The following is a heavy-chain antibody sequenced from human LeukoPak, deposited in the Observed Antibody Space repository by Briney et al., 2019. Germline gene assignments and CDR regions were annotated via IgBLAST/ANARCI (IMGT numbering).Heavy chain of an antibody. CDR2: IYTDGST. CDR1: GFTVSTKY. D-gene: IGHD3-16*02. J-gene: IGHJ4*02. Sequence: GGSLRLSCAVSGFTVSTKYMSWVRQARGKGLEWVSVIYTDGSTYYADSVKGRFTISRDNSKNTLYLQMNSLRAEDTAVYYCATGHYRRTLGGQGTLVIVSS. V-gene: IGHV3-66*01. CDR3: ATGHYRRTL.